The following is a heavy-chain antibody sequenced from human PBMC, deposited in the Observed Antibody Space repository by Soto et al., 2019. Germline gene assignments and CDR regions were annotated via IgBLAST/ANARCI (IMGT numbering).Heavy chain of an antibody. J-gene: IGHJ6*02. CDR3: ARDNRRYSSSWYGSDRYYYYGMDV. D-gene: IGHD6-13*01. CDR1: GFTISSNY. V-gene: IGHV3-53*01. CDR2: IYSGGGT. Sequence: GGSLSLSCAASGFTISSNYMSWVLQAPGEGLEWCSGIYSGGGTYYADSVNGRFTISRDNSKNTLYLQMNSLRAEDTAVYYCARDNRRYSSSWYGSDRYYYYGMDVWGQGTTVTVSS.